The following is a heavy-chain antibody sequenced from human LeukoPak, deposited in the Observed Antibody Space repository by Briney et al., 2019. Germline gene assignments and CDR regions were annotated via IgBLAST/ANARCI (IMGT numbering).Heavy chain of an antibody. Sequence: PGGSLRLSCAASGFTFSSYSMNWVRQPPGKGLEWVSYISTSSSTIYYADSVKGRFTTSRHNAKSSLHLQMNSLRAEDTAVYYCARVGNDDWYFALWGRGTLVTVSS. V-gene: IGHV3-48*01. D-gene: IGHD2-8*01. CDR2: ISTSSSTI. CDR3: ARVGNDDWYFAL. J-gene: IGHJ2*01. CDR1: GFTFSSYS.